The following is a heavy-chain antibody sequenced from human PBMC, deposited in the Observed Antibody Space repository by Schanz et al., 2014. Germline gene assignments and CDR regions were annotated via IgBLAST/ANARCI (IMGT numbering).Heavy chain of an antibody. CDR1: GFTFSSYG. V-gene: IGHV3-33*01. D-gene: IGHD1-26*01. Sequence: QVQLVESGGGVVQPGRSLRLSCAASGFTFSSYGMHWVRQAPGKGLEWVAVIWYDGSNKYYADSVKGRFTISRDNSKNTLLLQMNSLRAEDTAVYYCARDHTTESYYSAGPPIDYWGQGTLVTVSS. CDR2: IWYDGSNK. CDR3: ARDHTTESYYSAGPPIDY. J-gene: IGHJ4*02.